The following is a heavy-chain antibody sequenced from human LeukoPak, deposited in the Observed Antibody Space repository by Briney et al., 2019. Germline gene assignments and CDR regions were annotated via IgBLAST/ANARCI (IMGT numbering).Heavy chain of an antibody. Sequence: ASVKVSCKPSGYTFTSYGISWVRQAPGQGLEWMGWISAYNGNTNYAQKLQGRVTMTTDTSTSTAYMELRSLRSDDTAVYYCASVYYYDSSGYYPSDYWGQGTLVTVSS. CDR2: ISAYNGNT. V-gene: IGHV1-18*01. D-gene: IGHD3-22*01. CDR3: ASVYYYDSSGYYPSDY. J-gene: IGHJ4*02. CDR1: GYTFTSYG.